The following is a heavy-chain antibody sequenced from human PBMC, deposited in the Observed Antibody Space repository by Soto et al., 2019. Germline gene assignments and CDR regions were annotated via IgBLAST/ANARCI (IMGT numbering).Heavy chain of an antibody. CDR3: ARDNSSDSSGYYNSDLGYYFDY. CDR1: GGLYSSYA. Sequence: SVKVSCKASGGLYSSYALSWVRQAPGQGLEWLGGIIPLFGTTSYARRFQGRVTITADELTTTAYMELSSLTSEDTAIYYCARDNSSDSSGYYNSDLGYYFDYWGQGTQVTVSS. D-gene: IGHD3-22*01. J-gene: IGHJ4*02. CDR2: IIPLFGTT. V-gene: IGHV1-69*13.